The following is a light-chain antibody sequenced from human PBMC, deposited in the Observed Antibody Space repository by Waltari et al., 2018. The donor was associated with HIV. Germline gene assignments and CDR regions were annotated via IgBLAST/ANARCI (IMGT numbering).Light chain of an antibody. V-gene: IGLV2-14*01. CDR2: DVS. J-gene: IGLJ2*01. CDR3: SSYTSTTYVI. CDR1: SSDVGGYNY. Sequence: QSALTQPASVSGSPGQSITISCTGTSSDVGGYNYLSWYQQPPGKAPKLMIYDVSKRPSGVSDRFSGSKSGNTASLTISGLQTEDEADYYCSSYTSTTYVIFGGGTKLTVL.